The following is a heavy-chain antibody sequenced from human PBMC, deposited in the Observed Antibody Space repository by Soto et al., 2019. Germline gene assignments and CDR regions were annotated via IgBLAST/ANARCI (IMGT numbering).Heavy chain of an antibody. J-gene: IGHJ4*01. D-gene: IGHD3-16*01. CDR1: GYTFTSYG. CDR3: ARDSGLHLGLFDD. Sequence: QVQLVQSGAEVKKPGASVKVSCKASGYTFTSYGISWVRQAPGQGLEWMGWISPQTGNTNYAQKLQGRVSMSTDTSTTTAYRELRSLRADDTAVYYGARDSGLHLGLFDDWGHGTLVPVSA. V-gene: IGHV1-18*01. CDR2: ISPQTGNT.